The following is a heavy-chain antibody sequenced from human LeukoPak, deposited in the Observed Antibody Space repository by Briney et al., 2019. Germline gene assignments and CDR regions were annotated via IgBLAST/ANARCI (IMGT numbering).Heavy chain of an antibody. CDR1: GYTFTSYD. D-gene: IGHD1-26*01. CDR3: ARASVGAKIRYSFDY. J-gene: IGHJ4*02. Sequence: ASVKVSCKASGYTFTSYDINWVRQATGQGLEWMGWMNPNSGNTGYAQKFQGRVTMARNTSISTAYMELSSLRSEDTAVYYCARASVGAKIRYSFDYWGQGALVTVSS. CDR2: MNPNSGNT. V-gene: IGHV1-8*01.